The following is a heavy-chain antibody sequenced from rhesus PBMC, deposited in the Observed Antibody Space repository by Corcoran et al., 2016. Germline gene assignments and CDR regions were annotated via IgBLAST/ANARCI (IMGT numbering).Heavy chain of an antibody. V-gene: IGHV4S10*01. Sequence: QVQLPESGPGVVTPSETLSLTCAVSGGSISDNYRWSWIRQPPGKGLEWIGFIYGSSTNTNYNPSLKSRVTISKDTSKNQFSLKLSSVTDADTGVDFCAREDVVVLRFWGQGVLVTVSS. D-gene: IGHD2-15*01. CDR1: GGSISDNYR. J-gene: IGHJ4*01. CDR3: AREDVVVLRF. CDR2: IYGSSTNT.